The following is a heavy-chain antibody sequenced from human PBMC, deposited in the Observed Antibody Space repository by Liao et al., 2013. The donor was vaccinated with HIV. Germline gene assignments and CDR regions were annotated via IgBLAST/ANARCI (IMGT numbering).Heavy chain of an antibody. D-gene: IGHD5-12*01. V-gene: IGHV4-34*02. J-gene: IGHJ3*02. Sequence: QVQLQQWGAGLLKPSETLSLTCAVYGGSFSSHYWSWIRQSPGKGLEWIGEIKHSGSTTHNPSLKSRVIISIDRSKNQFSLKLSSVTAADTAVYWCARGDGNSGYDGRDAFDIWGQGTKVNVSS. CDR2: IKHSGST. CDR3: ARGDGNSGYDGRDAFDI. CDR1: GGSFSSHY.